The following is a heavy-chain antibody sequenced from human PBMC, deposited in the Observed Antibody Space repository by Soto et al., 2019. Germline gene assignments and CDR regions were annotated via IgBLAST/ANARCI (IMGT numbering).Heavy chain of an antibody. Sequence: GTSVKLSCKACGGTFSSYAISWVRQAPGQGLEWMGGIIPIFGTANYAQKFQGRVTITADESTSTAYMELSSLRSEDTAVYYCARGGEGYCTNGVCSRDYYFDYWGQGTLVTVSS. J-gene: IGHJ4*02. CDR3: ARGGEGYCTNGVCSRDYYFDY. V-gene: IGHV1-69*13. D-gene: IGHD2-8*01. CDR2: IIPIFGTA. CDR1: GGTFSSYA.